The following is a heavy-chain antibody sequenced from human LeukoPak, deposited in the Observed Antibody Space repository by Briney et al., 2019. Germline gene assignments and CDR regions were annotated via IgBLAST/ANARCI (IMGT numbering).Heavy chain of an antibody. CDR1: GGSFSDYQ. V-gene: IGHV4-34*01. J-gene: IGHJ3*02. CDR3: ARGLVWRFLLDSRRDSFDI. Sequence: PSETLSLTCAVSGGSFSDYQWNWIRQSPGKGLEWLGEISHSGTTTYNPSLKSRVTISVDTSKHQFSLKLRSVTAADTAVYYCARGLVWRFLLDSRRDSFDIWGQGTTITVSS. CDR2: ISHSGTT. D-gene: IGHD3-16*01.